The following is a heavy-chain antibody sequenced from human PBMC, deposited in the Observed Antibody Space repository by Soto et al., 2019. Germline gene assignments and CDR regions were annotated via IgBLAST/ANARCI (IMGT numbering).Heavy chain of an antibody. D-gene: IGHD5-18*01. V-gene: IGHV3-33*01. CDR1: GFTFGSYG. CDR2: IWYDGNNK. CDR3: AREVHTAMAPSFEY. Sequence: QPGGSLRLSCVASGFTFGSYGMHWVRQAPGKGLEWVAVIWYDGNNKNYADSVKGRFTISRDNSKNTLYLQINSPRAEDTAVYYCAREVHTAMAPSFEYWGQGTPLTVSS. J-gene: IGHJ4*02.